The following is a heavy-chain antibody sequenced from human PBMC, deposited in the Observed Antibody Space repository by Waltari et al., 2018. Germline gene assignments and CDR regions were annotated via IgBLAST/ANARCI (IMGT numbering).Heavy chain of an antibody. CDR3: SRGPQAAGNQLDP. CDR2: ILPILNIT. J-gene: IGHJ5*02. Sequence: QVQLVQSGAEVKKPESSVKVSCKVSGGSFSTYAINWVRQAPGTGLEWMGRILPILNITQYSQKFQGRVTLTADTSTRVAYMELNSLTSEDTAVYFCSRGPQAAGNQLDPWGQGTLVTVSS. V-gene: IGHV1-69*04. CDR1: GGSFSTYA.